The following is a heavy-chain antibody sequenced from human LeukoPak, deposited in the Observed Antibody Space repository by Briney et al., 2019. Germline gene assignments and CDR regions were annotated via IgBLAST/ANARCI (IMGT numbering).Heavy chain of an antibody. V-gene: IGHV3-48*02. D-gene: IGHD3-16*01. Sequence: PGGSLRLSCAASGFTFSTFSMNWVRQAPGKGLEWVSYISGGSDTIYYVDSVKGRFTISRDNVKNLLYLHMNSLRDEDTAVYYRARVPYTTGTYDYWGQGTLVTVFS. CDR1: GFTFSTFS. CDR3: ARVPYTTGTYDY. J-gene: IGHJ4*02. CDR2: ISGGSDTI.